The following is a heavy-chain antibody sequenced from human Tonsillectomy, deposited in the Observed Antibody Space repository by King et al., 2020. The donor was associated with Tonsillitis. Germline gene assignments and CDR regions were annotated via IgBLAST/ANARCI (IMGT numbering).Heavy chain of an antibody. J-gene: IGHJ4*02. Sequence: VQLVESGGGLVQPGGSLRLSCAASGFTFSSYAMSWVRQAPGKGLEWVSAISGSGGSTYYADSVKGRFTISRDNSKNTLYLQMNSLRAEDTAVYYCAKDLSEGGYGSGSEFDYWGQGTLVTVSS. CDR3: AKDLSEGGYGSGSEFDY. D-gene: IGHD3-10*01. V-gene: IGHV3-23*04. CDR2: ISGSGGST. CDR1: GFTFSSYA.